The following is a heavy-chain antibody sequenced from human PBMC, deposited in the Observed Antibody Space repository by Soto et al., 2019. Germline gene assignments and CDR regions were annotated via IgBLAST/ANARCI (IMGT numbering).Heavy chain of an antibody. Sequence: SVKVSCKASGGTFSSYAISWVREAPGQGLEWMGGIIPIFGTANYAQKFQGRVTITADESTSTAYMELSSLRSEDTAVYYCATSTAAPSSSSWLFDYWGQGTLVTVSS. CDR1: GGTFSSYA. CDR3: ATSTAAPSSSSWLFDY. CDR2: IIPIFGTA. D-gene: IGHD6-13*01. J-gene: IGHJ4*02. V-gene: IGHV1-69*13.